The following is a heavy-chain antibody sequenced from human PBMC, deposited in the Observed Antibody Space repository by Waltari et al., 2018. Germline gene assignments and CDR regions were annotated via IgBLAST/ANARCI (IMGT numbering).Heavy chain of an antibody. Sequence: QVQLQQWGAGLLKPSETLSLTCAVYGGSLAAYLWRWIRQSPGKGLGWVGEINHSGSTNYNPSLKSLVTISVDTSKNQFSLKLSSMPAADTSVYYCARGVGSPHYFYGMDVWGQGTTVTVSS. CDR2: INHSGST. D-gene: IGHD1-26*01. V-gene: IGHV4-34*01. J-gene: IGHJ6*02. CDR1: GGSLAAYL. CDR3: ARGVGSPHYFYGMDV.